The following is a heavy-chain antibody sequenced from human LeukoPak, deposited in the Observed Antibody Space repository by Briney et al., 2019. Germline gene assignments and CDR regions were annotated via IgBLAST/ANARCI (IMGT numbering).Heavy chain of an antibody. V-gene: IGHV4-4*08. CDR2: IYPSGSA. CDR1: GDSITKYY. Sequence: PSETLSLTCTVSGDSITKYYWTWIRQPPGKELKWIGSIYPSGSANYNPSLKSRVTISIGTSKNQFSLNLSSVTAADTAVYYCASAMPTMYFDYWGQGNLVTVSS. D-gene: IGHD5-24*01. CDR3: ASAMPTMYFDY. J-gene: IGHJ4*02.